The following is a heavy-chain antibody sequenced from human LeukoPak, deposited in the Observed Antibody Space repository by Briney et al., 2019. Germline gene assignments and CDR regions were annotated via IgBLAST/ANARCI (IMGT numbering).Heavy chain of an antibody. CDR3: ARDGGRAIVVVPAARGYFDY. CDR1: GFTFSSYA. D-gene: IGHD2-2*01. Sequence: PGRSLRLSCAASGFTFSSYAMHWVRQAPGKGLEWVAVISYDGSNKYYADSVKGRFTISRDNSKNTLYLQMNSLRAEDTAVYHCARDGGRAIVVVPAARGYFDYWGQGTLVTVSS. J-gene: IGHJ4*02. V-gene: IGHV3-30-3*01. CDR2: ISYDGSNK.